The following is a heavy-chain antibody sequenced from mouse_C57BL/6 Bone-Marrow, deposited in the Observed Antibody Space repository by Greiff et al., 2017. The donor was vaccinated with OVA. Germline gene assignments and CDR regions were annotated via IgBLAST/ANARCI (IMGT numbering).Heavy chain of an antibody. CDR1: GYTFTSYW. Sequence: QVHVKQSGAELAKPGASVKLSCKASGYTFTSYWMHWVKQRPGQGLEWIGYINPSSGYTKYNQKFKDKATLTADKSSSTAYMQLSSLTYEDSAVYYCANYVYWYFDVWGTGTTVTVSS. J-gene: IGHJ1*03. D-gene: IGHD1-1*01. CDR2: INPSSGYT. V-gene: IGHV1-7*01. CDR3: ANYVYWYFDV.